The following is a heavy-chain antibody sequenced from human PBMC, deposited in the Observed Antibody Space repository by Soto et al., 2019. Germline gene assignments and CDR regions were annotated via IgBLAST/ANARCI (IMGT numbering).Heavy chain of an antibody. J-gene: IGHJ6*02. D-gene: IGHD1-1*01. V-gene: IGHV3-23*01. CDR3: AKGSTGGSYYYYGLDV. CDR2: VSGSVSST. CDR1: GFTFSSYA. Sequence: GGSLRLSCAASGFTFSSYAMSWVRQAPGKGLEWVSSVSGSVSSTYYADSMKGRFTISRDNSKNTLYLQMNSLRAEDTAVYYCAKGSTGGSYYYYGLDVWGQGTTVTVSS.